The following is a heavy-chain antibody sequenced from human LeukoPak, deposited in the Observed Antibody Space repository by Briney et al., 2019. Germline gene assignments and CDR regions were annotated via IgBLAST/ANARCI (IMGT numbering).Heavy chain of an antibody. Sequence: SETLSLTCAVYGGSFSGYYWSWIRQPPGKGLEWIGEINHSGSTNYNPSLKSRVPISVDTSKNQFSLKLSSVPAADTAVYYCARGHPGLPSARRLFDLNLRAFNYWGQGTLVTVSS. V-gene: IGHV4-34*01. CDR1: GGSFSGYY. J-gene: IGHJ4*02. CDR2: INHSGST. D-gene: IGHD2-15*01. CDR3: ARGHPGLPSARRLFDLNLRAFNY.